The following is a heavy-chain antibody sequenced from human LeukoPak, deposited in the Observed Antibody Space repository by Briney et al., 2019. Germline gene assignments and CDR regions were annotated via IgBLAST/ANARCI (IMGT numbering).Heavy chain of an antibody. D-gene: IGHD2-15*01. CDR2: IYHSGSS. CDR3: ARDGGGSLHGMDV. Sequence: SGTLSLTCTVSGGSISSSHWWSWVRQSPGKGLEWIGEIYHSGSSNHNPSLKSRVTISVDKSKNQFSLNLTSVTAADTAVYYCARDGGGSLHGMDVWGQGTTVTVSS. J-gene: IGHJ6*02. V-gene: IGHV4-4*02. CDR1: GGSISSSHW.